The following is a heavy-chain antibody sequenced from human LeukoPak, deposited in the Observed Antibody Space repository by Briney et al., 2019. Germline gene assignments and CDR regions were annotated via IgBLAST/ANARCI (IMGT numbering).Heavy chain of an antibody. Sequence: GGSLRLSCAASGFTFSSYSMNWVRKAPGKGLEWVSSISSSSSYIYYADSVKGRFTISRDNAKNSLYLQMNSLRAEDTAVYYCARMGDYYDSSGYYYIGFDYWGQGTLVTVSS. CDR1: GFTFSSYS. CDR2: ISSSSSYI. D-gene: IGHD3-22*01. J-gene: IGHJ4*02. V-gene: IGHV3-21*01. CDR3: ARMGDYYDSSGYYYIGFDY.